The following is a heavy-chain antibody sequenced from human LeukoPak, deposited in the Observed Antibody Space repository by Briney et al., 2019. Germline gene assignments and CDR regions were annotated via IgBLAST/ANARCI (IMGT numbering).Heavy chain of an antibody. CDR2: IKQDGSET. CDR1: GFTFSSYW. V-gene: IGHV3-7*03. Sequence: GGSLRLSCAASGFTFSSYWMSWVRRAPGKGLEWVASIKQDGSETYYLDSVKGRFTISKDNAKNSLYLQMNSLRAEDTALYHCARNNGMDVWGQGTTVIVSS. J-gene: IGHJ6*02. CDR3: ARNNGMDV.